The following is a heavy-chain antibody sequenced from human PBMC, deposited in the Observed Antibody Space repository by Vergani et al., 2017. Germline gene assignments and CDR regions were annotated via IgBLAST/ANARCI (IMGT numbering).Heavy chain of an antibody. CDR1: GGSLSSTNW. CDR2: IYHSGST. CDR3: ARECPGSWGRFGNWYFDL. V-gene: IGHV4-4*02. J-gene: IGHJ2*01. Sequence: QVQLQESGPGLVKPSGTLSLTCAVSGGSLSSTNWWSWVRQPPGKGLEWIGEIYHSGSTNYNPSLKSRVTISVDKSKNQFSLKLTSVTAADTAVYYCARECPGSWGRFGNWYFDLWGRGTLVTVSS. D-gene: IGHD3-10*01.